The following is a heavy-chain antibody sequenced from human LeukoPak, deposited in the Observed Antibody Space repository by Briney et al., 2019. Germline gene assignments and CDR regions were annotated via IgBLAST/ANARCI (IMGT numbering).Heavy chain of an antibody. D-gene: IGHD3-22*01. J-gene: IGHJ4*02. CDR1: GFTFGDYA. V-gene: IGHV3-9*01. Sequence: PGGSLRLSCAASGFTFGDYAMHWVRQAPGKGLEWVSGISWNSDSIGYADSVKGRFTISRDNAKYTLYLQMNSLRAEGTAVYYCARVETGYDSSVYYFDYWGQGTLVTVSS. CDR2: ISWNSDSI. CDR3: ARVETGYDSSVYYFDY.